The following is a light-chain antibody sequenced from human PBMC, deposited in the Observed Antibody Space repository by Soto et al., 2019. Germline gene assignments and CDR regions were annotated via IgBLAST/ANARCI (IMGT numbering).Light chain of an antibody. CDR1: QNVARNY. CDR3: QQYATSPLA. Sequence: TQSPSTLSASVGDTVTVTCRASQNVARNYLAWFQQRPGQAPRLLIYDASTRATGIPDRFSGSGSGTDFTLTIRRLEPEDFAVYFCQQYATSPLACGGGTKVDIK. J-gene: IGKJ4*01. CDR2: DAS. V-gene: IGKV3-20*01.